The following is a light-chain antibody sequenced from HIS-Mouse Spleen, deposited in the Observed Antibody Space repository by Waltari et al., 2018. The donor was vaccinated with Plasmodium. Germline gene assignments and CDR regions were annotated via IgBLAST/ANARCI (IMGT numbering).Light chain of an antibody. CDR3: QVWDSSSDHRV. Sequence: SYVLTQPPSVSVAPGQTARITCGGNNIGSKSVHWYQQKPGQAPVLVVYDDSDRPSGIPDRFYGSNSGNTATLTISRVEAGDEADYYCQVWDSSSDHRVFGGGTKLTVL. J-gene: IGLJ3*02. CDR2: DDS. V-gene: IGLV3-21*02. CDR1: NIGSKS.